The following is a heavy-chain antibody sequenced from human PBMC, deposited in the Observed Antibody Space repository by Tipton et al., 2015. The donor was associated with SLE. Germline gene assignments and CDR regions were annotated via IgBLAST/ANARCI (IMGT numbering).Heavy chain of an antibody. CDR2: ISGPADST. CDR1: GFTFNKYA. V-gene: IGHV3-23*01. CDR3: TKYGVGALGFSFDI. J-gene: IGHJ3*02. Sequence: GSLRLSCTASGFTFNKYAMTWVRQAPGKGLEWVSGISGPADSTFYADSVKGRFTISRDSSKNTLFLQMNSLRAEDTAVYYCTKYGVGALGFSFDIWGQGSMVTVSS. D-gene: IGHD4-17*01.